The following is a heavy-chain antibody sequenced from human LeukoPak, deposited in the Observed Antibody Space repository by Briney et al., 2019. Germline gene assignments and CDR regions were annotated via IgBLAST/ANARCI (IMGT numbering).Heavy chain of an antibody. Sequence: GGSLRLSCAASGFTFNSMTWVRQAPGKGLEWVSLFTSRSRSIYYADSVKGRFTISRDNAKNSGYLQMNSLRAEDTAIYYCARVRGLWFGELLGASGHAFDIWGQGTKVTVSS. V-gene: IGHV3-21*01. CDR1: GFTFNS. D-gene: IGHD3-10*01. CDR3: ARVRGLWFGELLGASGHAFDI. CDR2: FTSRSRSI. J-gene: IGHJ3*02.